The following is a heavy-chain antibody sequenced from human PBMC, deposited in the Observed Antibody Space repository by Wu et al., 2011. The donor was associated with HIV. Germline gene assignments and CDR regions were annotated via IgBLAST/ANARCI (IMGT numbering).Heavy chain of an antibody. CDR1: GYTFTNSG. CDR3: ARAVLVGATTLLNYFDP. J-gene: IGHJ5*02. Sequence: QVQLVQSGAEVKKPGASVKVSCKASGYTFTNSGINWVRQAPGQGLEWMGGIIPIFGAANYAQKFQGRVTITTHESTTTAYMQLSSLRSEDTAVYYCARAVLVGATTLLNYFDPWGQGTLVTVSS. CDR2: IIPIFGAA. V-gene: IGHV1-69*01. D-gene: IGHD1-26*01.